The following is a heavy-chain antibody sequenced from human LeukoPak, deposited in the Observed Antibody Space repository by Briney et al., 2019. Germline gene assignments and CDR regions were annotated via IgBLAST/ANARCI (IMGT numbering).Heavy chain of an antibody. CDR1: GFTFSSYW. V-gene: IGHV3-21*01. D-gene: IGHD1-1*01. CDR2: ITGTSDI. CDR3: ARAIRL. Sequence: GGSLRLSCAASGFTFSSYWMSWVRQAPGKGLEWVSCITGTSDIYYADSVKGRFTISRDNAKNSVYLQMNSLRAEDTGIYYCARAIRLWGQGTLVTVSS. J-gene: IGHJ4*02.